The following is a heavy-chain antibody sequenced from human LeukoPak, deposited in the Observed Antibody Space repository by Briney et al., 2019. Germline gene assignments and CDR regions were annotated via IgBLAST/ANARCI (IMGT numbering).Heavy chain of an antibody. Sequence: SETLSLTCAVYGGSFSGYYWSWIRQPPGKGLEWIGEINHSGSTNYNPSLKSRVTISVDTSKNQFSLKLSSVTAADTAVYYCARLYGSGSYNYRGQGTLGTGSS. CDR2: INHSGST. CDR3: ARLYGSGSYNY. V-gene: IGHV4-34*01. J-gene: IGHJ4*02. CDR1: GGSFSGYY. D-gene: IGHD3-10*01.